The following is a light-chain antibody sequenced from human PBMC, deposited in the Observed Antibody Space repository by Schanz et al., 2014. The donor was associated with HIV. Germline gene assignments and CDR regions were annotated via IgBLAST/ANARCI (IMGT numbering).Light chain of an antibody. CDR1: SGYIANNY. CDR2: DND. V-gene: IGLV6-57*04. Sequence: NFMLTQPHSVSESPGKTVTISCTRSSGYIANNYVQWYQQRPGRAPTIVIYDNDQRPSGVPDRISGSIDSSSNSASLTISGLKTDDEGDYYCQSSDASNTIVFGGGTKLTVL. CDR3: QSSDASNTIV. J-gene: IGLJ3*02.